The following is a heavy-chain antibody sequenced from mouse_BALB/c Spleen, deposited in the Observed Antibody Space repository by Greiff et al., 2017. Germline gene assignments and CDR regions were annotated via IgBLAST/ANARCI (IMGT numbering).Heavy chain of an antibody. D-gene: IGHD2-10*02. CDR1: GFTFSSYG. CDR2: ISSGGSYP. J-gene: IGHJ4*01. V-gene: IGHV5-6*01. CDR3: ARQKYGDY. Sequence: EVQLQQSGGDLVKPGGSLKLSCAASGFTFSSYGMSWVRQTPDKRLEWVATISSGGSYPYYPDSVKGRFTISRDNAKNTLYLEMSSLKSEDTAMYYCARQKYGDYWGQGTSVTVSS.